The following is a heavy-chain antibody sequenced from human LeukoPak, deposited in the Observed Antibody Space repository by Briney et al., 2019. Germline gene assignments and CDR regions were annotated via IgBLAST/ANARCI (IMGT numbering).Heavy chain of an antibody. D-gene: IGHD6-13*01. V-gene: IGHV3-9*01. CDR2: ISWNSGSI. CDR3: AKDIGPLAAAGSCVDY. Sequence: PGGSLRLSCAASGFTFSSYSMNWVRQAPGEGLEWVSGISWNSGSIGYADSVKGRFTISRDNAKNSLYLQMNSLRAEDTALYYCAKDIGPLAAAGSCVDYWGQGTLVTVSS. J-gene: IGHJ4*02. CDR1: GFTFSSYS.